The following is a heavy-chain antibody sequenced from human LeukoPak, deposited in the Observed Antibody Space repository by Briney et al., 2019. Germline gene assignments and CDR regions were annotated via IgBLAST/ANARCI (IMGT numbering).Heavy chain of an antibody. J-gene: IGHJ3*02. CDR1: GGSFSGYY. CDR2: IYTSGST. CDR3: ARAGNQYCSGGSCYPI. Sequence: SETLSLTCAVYGGSFSGYYWSWIRQPPGKGLEWIGRIYTSGSTNYNPSLKSRVTISVDTSKNQFSLKLSSVTAADTAVYYCARAGNQYCSGGSCYPIWGQGTMVTVSS. V-gene: IGHV4-59*10. D-gene: IGHD2-15*01.